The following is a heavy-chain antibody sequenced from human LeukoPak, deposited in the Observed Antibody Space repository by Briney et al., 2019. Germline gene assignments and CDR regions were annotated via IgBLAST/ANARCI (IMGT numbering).Heavy chain of an antibody. J-gene: IGHJ4*02. Sequence: PGGSLRLSCTASGFTFSSYAMSWVRPAPGKGLERVSAISTSGDSTYYADSVKGRFTLSRDNSKNTLYLQMNSLRAEDTALYYCAKGRSDSGSYYYFDYWGQGTLVTVSS. D-gene: IGHD3-22*01. CDR3: AKGRSDSGSYYYFDY. CDR1: GFTFSSYA. CDR2: ISTSGDST. V-gene: IGHV3-23*01.